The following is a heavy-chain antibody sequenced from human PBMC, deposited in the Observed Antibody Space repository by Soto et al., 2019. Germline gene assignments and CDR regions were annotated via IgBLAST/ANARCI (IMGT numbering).Heavy chain of an antibody. CDR3: ARGGDYGDYVTNSFGY. CDR2: IIPILGIA. CDR1: GGTFSSYT. Sequence: QVQLVQSGAEVKKPGSSVKVSCKASGGTFSSYTISWVRQAPGQGLEWMGRIIPILGIANYAQKFQGRVTITADKSTSTAYMELSSVRYEGTAVYYCARGGDYGDYVTNSFGYWGQGTLVTVSS. J-gene: IGHJ4*02. D-gene: IGHD4-17*01. V-gene: IGHV1-69*02.